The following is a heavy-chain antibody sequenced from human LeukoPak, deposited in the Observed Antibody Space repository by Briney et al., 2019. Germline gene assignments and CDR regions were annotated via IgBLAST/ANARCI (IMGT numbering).Heavy chain of an antibody. CDR1: GYTFTGYY. D-gene: IGHD2-2*02. J-gene: IGHJ6*02. Sequence: ASVKVSCKASGYTFTGYYMHWVRQAPGQGLEWMGRINPNSGGTNYAQKFQGRVTMTRDTSISTAYMELSRLRSDDTAVYYCATGGYCSSTSCYTPYYYYYGMDVWGQGTTVTVSS. CDR2: INPNSGGT. V-gene: IGHV1-2*06. CDR3: ATGGYCSSTSCYTPYYYYYGMDV.